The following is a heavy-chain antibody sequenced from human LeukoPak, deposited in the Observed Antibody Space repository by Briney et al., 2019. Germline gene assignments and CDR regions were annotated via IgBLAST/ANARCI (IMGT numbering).Heavy chain of an antibody. J-gene: IGHJ4*02. D-gene: IGHD3-22*01. CDR3: ASSSYYDSSGYPLDY. CDR1: GFTFSSYE. CDR2: ISSSGSTI. V-gene: IGHV3-48*03. Sequence: PGGSLRLSCAASGFTFSSYEMNWVRQAPGKGLEWVSYISSSGSTIYYADSVKGRFTISRANAKNSPYLQMNSLRAEDTAVYYCASSSYYDSSGYPLDYWGQGTLVTVSS.